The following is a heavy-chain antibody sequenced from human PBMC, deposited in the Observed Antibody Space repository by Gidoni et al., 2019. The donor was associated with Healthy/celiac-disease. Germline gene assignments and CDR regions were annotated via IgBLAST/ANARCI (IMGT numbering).Heavy chain of an antibody. CDR2: INHSGST. CDR3: ARGAARYYDILTGYYW. D-gene: IGHD3-9*01. Sequence: QVQLQQWGAGLLKPSETLSLTCAVYGRSFSGYYWSWIRQPPGKGLEWIGEINHSGSTNYNPSLKSRVTISVDTSKNQFSLKLSSVTAADTAVYYCARGAARYYDILTGYYWWGQGTLVTVSS. V-gene: IGHV4-34*01. CDR1: GRSFSGYY. J-gene: IGHJ4*02.